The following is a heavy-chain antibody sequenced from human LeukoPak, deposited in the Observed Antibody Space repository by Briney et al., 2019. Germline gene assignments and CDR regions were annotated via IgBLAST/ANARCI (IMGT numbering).Heavy chain of an antibody. Sequence: PGGSLRLSCAASGFTFSSYAMSWVRQAPGKGLEWVGRIKSKTDGGTTDYAAPVKGRFTISRDDSKNTLYLQMNSLKTEDTAVYYCTTAGVWDYDILTGYYKRWYYYYGMDVWGQGTTVTVSS. CDR2: IKSKTDGGTT. CDR3: TTAGVWDYDILTGYYKRWYYYYGMDV. V-gene: IGHV3-15*01. CDR1: GFTFSSYA. D-gene: IGHD3-9*01. J-gene: IGHJ6*02.